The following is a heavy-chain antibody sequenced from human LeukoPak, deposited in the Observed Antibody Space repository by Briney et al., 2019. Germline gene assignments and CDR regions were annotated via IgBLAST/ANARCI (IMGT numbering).Heavy chain of an antibody. V-gene: IGHV3-23*05. D-gene: IGHD3-3*01. J-gene: IGHJ6*03. CDR2: IYFSGSNT. Sequence: GGSLRLSCAASGFTFSSYSMSWVRQAPRKGLEWVSSIYFSGSNTFYADSVKGRFTISRDNSHNTLYLKMNSMRAEATAVYYCATGQFGVLIIGYSYYYLDVWGKGTTVTVSS. CDR1: GFTFSSYS. CDR3: ATGQFGVLIIGYSYYYLDV.